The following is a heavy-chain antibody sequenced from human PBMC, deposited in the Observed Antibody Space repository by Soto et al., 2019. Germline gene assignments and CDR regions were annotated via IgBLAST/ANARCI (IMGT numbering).Heavy chain of an antibody. V-gene: IGHV3-33*01. CDR3: AGGSLGYCSGGSCFFDY. J-gene: IGHJ4*02. CDR2: IWYDGSNK. Sequence: GGSLRLSCAASGFTFRSYGMHWVRQAPGKGLEWVAVIWYDGSNKYYADSVKGRFTISRDNSKNTLYLQMNSLRADDTAVYYCAGGSLGYCSGGSCFFDYWGQGTLVTVSS. D-gene: IGHD2-15*01. CDR1: GFTFRSYG.